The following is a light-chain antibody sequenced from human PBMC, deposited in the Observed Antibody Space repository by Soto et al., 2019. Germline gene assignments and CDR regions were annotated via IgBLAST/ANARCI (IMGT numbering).Light chain of an antibody. CDR1: QAIYNY. Sequence: DIPMTQSPSSLSASVGDRVTITCRASQAIYNYLAWYQQKPGKVPKLLISAASTLQPGVPSRFSGSGSGTDFTLTISSLQPEDFATYYCQKYNRAPFTFGPGTKVDFK. CDR2: AAS. V-gene: IGKV1-27*01. CDR3: QKYNRAPFT. J-gene: IGKJ3*01.